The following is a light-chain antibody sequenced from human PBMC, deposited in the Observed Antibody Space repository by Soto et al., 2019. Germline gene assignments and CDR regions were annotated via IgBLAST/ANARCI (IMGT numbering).Light chain of an antibody. CDR3: QQYYNWPPIT. CDR2: DAS. J-gene: IGKJ5*01. V-gene: IGKV3-11*01. CDR1: QSVSIY. Sequence: IVLTPSPATLSLSPGERATLSCRASQSVSIYLAWYQQKPGQPPRLLIFDASNRAAGVPARFSGSGSGTEFTLTISSLQSEDFAVYCCQQYYNWPPITFGQGTRLEIK.